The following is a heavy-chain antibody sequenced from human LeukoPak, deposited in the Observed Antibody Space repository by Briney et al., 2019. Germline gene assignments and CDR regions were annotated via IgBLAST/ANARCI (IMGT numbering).Heavy chain of an antibody. J-gene: IGHJ4*02. D-gene: IGHD5-12*01. CDR3: AREGEIGYDLSDY. V-gene: IGHV1-46*01. Sequence: ASVKVSCKASGYTFTNYYVNWVRQAPGQGLEWMGIINPSGGSTSYAQKFQGRVTVTRDTSTSTVYMELSSLRSEDTAMYYCAREGEIGYDLSDYWGQGTLVTVSS. CDR1: GYTFTNYY. CDR2: INPSGGST.